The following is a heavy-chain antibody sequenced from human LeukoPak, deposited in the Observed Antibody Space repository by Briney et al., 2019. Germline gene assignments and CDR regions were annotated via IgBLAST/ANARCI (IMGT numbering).Heavy chain of an antibody. D-gene: IGHD2-2*01. Sequence: ASVKVSCKASGFTFSSSGFSWVRQAPGQGLEFMGWISAYNGNTNYAEKFQGRSTMTTDTSTSTAYMEVRSLRTDDTAVYYCTRGGLSSRIDYWGQGTLVTVSS. CDR2: ISAYNGNT. CDR1: GFTFSSSG. J-gene: IGHJ4*02. V-gene: IGHV1-18*01. CDR3: TRGGLSSRIDY.